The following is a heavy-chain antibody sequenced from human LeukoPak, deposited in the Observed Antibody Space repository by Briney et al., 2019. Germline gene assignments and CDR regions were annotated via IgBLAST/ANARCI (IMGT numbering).Heavy chain of an antibody. D-gene: IGHD6-13*01. CDR2: IYHTGNI. CDR3: ARDFSSSALAFDI. CDR1: GASITSYY. V-gene: IGHV4-59*12. Sequence: SETLSLTCAVSGASITSYYWTWIRQPPGKGLEWIGYIYHTGNIKYNPSLNSRVTISIDTSKNQFSLQLNSVTPEDTAVYYCARDFSSSALAFDIWGQGTMVTVSS. J-gene: IGHJ3*02.